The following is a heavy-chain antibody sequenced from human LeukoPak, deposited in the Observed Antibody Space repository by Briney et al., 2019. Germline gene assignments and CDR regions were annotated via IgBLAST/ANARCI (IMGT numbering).Heavy chain of an antibody. Sequence: SETLSLTCTVSGGSISSYYWSWIRQPPGKGLEWIGYIYYSGSTNYNPSLKSRVTISVDTSKNQFSLKLSSVTAADTAVYYCASTVAYCGGDCSFDYWGQGTLVTVSS. CDR3: ASTVAYCGGDCSFDY. V-gene: IGHV4-59*08. J-gene: IGHJ4*02. CDR1: GGSISSYY. D-gene: IGHD2-21*02. CDR2: IYYSGST.